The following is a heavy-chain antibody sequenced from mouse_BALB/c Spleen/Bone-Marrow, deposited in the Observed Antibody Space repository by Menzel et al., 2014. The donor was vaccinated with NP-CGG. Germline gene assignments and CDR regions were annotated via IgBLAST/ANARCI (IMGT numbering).Heavy chain of an antibody. CDR3: ARYTYPGYFDV. J-gene: IGHJ1*01. D-gene: IGHD5-1*01. CDR1: GFTFSDLY. Sequence: EVQGVESGGGLVQPGGSLRLSCATSGFTFSDLYMEWVRQPPGKRLEWIAASRNKANDYTTEYSASVKGRFIVSRDTSQSILYLQMNALRAEDTAIYYCARYTYPGYFDVWGAGTTVTVSS. V-gene: IGHV7-1*02. CDR2: SRNKANDYTT.